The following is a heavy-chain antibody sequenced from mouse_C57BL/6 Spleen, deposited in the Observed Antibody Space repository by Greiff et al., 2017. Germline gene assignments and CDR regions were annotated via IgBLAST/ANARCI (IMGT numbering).Heavy chain of an antibody. CDR1: GYTFTSYW. CDR3: ARRGSYGSSYRYAMDY. V-gene: IGHV1-69*01. J-gene: IGHJ4*01. D-gene: IGHD1-1*01. Sequence: QVQLQQPGAELVMPGASVKLSCMASGYTFTSYWMHWVKQRPGQGLEWIGEIDPSDSYTNYNQKFKGKSTLTVDKSSSTAYMQLSSLTSEDSAVYYCARRGSYGSSYRYAMDYWGQGTSVTVSS. CDR2: IDPSDSYT.